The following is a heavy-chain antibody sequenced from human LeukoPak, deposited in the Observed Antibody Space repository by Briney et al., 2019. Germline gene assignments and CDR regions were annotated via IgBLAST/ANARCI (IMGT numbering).Heavy chain of an antibody. CDR3: ARHPQYYDSSGPPFDP. D-gene: IGHD3-22*01. CDR1: GGSISSYY. Sequence: SETLSLTCTVSGGSISSYYWSWIRQPPGKGLEWIGYIYYSGSTNYNPSLKSRVTISVDTSKNQFSLKLSSVTAADTAVYYCARHPQYYDSSGPPFDPWGQGTLVTVSS. V-gene: IGHV4-59*08. CDR2: IYYSGST. J-gene: IGHJ5*02.